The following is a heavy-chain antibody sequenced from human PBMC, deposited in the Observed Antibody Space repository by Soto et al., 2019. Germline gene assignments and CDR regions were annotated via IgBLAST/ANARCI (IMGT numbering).Heavy chain of an antibody. D-gene: IGHD5-18*01. CDR1: GFTFSSYA. V-gene: IGHV3-23*01. CDR3: ATASVDTAMVWDGYRYYGMDV. J-gene: IGHJ6*02. Sequence: EVPLLESGGGLVQPGGSLRLSCAASGFTFSSYAMSWVRQAPGKGLEWVSAISGSGGSTYYADSVKGRFTISRDNSKNTLYLQMTSLRAVDTAVYYCATASVDTAMVWDGYRYYGMDVWGQGTTVTVSS. CDR2: ISGSGGST.